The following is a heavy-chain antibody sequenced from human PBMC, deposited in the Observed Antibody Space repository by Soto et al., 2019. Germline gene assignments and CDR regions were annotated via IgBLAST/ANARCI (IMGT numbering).Heavy chain of an antibody. J-gene: IGHJ4*02. Sequence: QLQLQESGPGLVKPSETLALTCRVSDGSMNSDSSYWGWIRQPPGKGMEWLGVINQSGSTYHNLSLKGRVTMSVDASRNQFSLKLTSMTAADTAVYYCARLGGYVSVGYYYLWDSWGQGTLVTFSS. V-gene: IGHV4-39*01. CDR1: DGSMNSDSSY. D-gene: IGHD3-22*01. CDR3: ARLGGYVSVGYYYLWDS. CDR2: INQSGST.